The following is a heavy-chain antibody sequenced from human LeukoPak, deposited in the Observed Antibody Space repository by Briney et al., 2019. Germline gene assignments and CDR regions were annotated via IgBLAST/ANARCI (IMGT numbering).Heavy chain of an antibody. D-gene: IGHD3-22*01. V-gene: IGHV1-2*06. Sequence: ASVKVSCKASGYTFSGSYIHWVRQAPGQGLEWMGRINPNSGDTNYAQNFQGRVTMTRDTSISTAYMDLSSLRSDDTAMYYCARAMNSWFLLDLDYWGQGTLVTVSS. CDR3: ARAMNSWFLLDLDY. CDR1: GYTFSGSY. J-gene: IGHJ4*02. CDR2: INPNSGDT.